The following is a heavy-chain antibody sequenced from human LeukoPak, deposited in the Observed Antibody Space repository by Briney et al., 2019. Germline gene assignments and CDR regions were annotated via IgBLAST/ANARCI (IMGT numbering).Heavy chain of an antibody. Sequence: ASVKVSCKASGYTFTSYGISWVRQAPGQGLEWMGWISAYNGNTNYAQKLQGRVTMTTGTSTSTAYMELRSLRSDDTAVYYCARDSERDFWSGYTHWFDPWGQGTLVTVSS. CDR2: ISAYNGNT. D-gene: IGHD3-3*01. J-gene: IGHJ5*02. CDR1: GYTFTSYG. CDR3: ARDSERDFWSGYTHWFDP. V-gene: IGHV1-18*01.